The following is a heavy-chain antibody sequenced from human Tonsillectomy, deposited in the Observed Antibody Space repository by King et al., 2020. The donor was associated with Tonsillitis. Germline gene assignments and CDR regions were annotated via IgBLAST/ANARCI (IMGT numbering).Heavy chain of an antibody. CDR3: ARGPDCRSTSCAIDY. D-gene: IGHD2-2*01. J-gene: IGHJ4*02. V-gene: IGHV4-34*01. CDR1: GGSFSGYF. CDR2: LNHSGST. Sequence: VQLQQWGVGLLKPSETLSLTCAVYGGSFSGYFWNWIRQPPGKGLEWIGELNHSGSTNSNPSLKSRVTISVDTSKNQFSLKLSSVTAADTAVYYCARGPDCRSTSCAIDYWGQGTLVTVSS.